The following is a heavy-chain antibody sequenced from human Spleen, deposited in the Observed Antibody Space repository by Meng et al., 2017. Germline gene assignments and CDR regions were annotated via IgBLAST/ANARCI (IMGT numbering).Heavy chain of an antibody. Sequence: ASVKVSCKASGYTFTSYGISWVRQAPGQGLEWMGWISAYNGNTNYAQKLQGRVTMTTDTSTSTAYMELSSLRSEDTAVYYCARDAYSSGWFHLEDYWGQGTLVTVSS. CDR2: ISAYNGNT. V-gene: IGHV1-18*01. CDR1: GYTFTSYG. D-gene: IGHD6-19*01. CDR3: ARDAYSSGWFHLEDY. J-gene: IGHJ4*02.